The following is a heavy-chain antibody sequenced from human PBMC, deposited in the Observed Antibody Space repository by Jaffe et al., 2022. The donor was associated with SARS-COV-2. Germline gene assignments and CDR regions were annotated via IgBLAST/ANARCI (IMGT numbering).Heavy chain of an antibody. CDR3: ARADPTAMVTGGAFDI. CDR2: ISYDGSNK. J-gene: IGHJ3*02. CDR1: GFTFSSYA. Sequence: QVQLVESGGGVVQPGRSLRLSCAASGFTFSSYAMHWVRQAPGKGLEWVAVISYDGSNKYYADSVKGRFTISRDNSKNTLYLQMNSLRAEDTAVYYCARADPTAMVTGGAFDIWGQGTMVTVSS. D-gene: IGHD5-18*01. V-gene: IGHV3-30-3*01.